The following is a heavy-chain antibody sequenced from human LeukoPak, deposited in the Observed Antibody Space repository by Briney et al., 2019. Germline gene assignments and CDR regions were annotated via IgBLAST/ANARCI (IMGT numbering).Heavy chain of an antibody. CDR3: ARDPGLVAVAGPVGAFDI. Sequence: SSETLSLTCTVSGGSISSGGYYWSWIRQHPGKGLEWIGYIYYSGSTYYNPSLKSRVTISVDTSKNQFSLKLSSVTAADTAVYYCARDPGLVAVAGPVGAFDIWGQGTMVTVSA. CDR2: IYYSGST. V-gene: IGHV4-31*03. D-gene: IGHD6-19*01. CDR1: GGSISSGGYY. J-gene: IGHJ3*02.